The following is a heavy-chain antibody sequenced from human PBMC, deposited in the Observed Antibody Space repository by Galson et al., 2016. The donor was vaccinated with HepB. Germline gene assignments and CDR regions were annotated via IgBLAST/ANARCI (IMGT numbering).Heavy chain of an antibody. J-gene: IGHJ5*02. Sequence: SLRLSCAASGFALSSYPMYWVRQTPGKGLECVATITYDGRFKFYADSVKGRFTVSRENSKSALPLQMDSLRPDDTAVYYCVRGSMGWFDPWGQGTLVTVSS. V-gene: IGHV3-30*04. CDR3: VRGSMGWFDP. CDR1: GFALSSYP. D-gene: IGHD2-8*01. CDR2: ITYDGRFK.